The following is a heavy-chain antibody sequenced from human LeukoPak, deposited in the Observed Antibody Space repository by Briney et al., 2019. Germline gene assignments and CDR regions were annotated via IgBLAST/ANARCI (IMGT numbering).Heavy chain of an antibody. CDR1: GFTFDDYA. Sequence: GGSLRLSCAASGFTFDDYAMHWVRQAPGKGLEWVSGISWNSGSIGYADSVKGRFTISRDNAKNSLYLQMNSLRAEDTALYYCAKEDYWGQGTLVTVSS. J-gene: IGHJ4*02. CDR2: ISWNSGSI. CDR3: AKEDY. V-gene: IGHV3-9*01.